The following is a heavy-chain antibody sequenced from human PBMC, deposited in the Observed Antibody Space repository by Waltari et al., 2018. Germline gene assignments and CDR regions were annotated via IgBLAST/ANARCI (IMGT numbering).Heavy chain of an antibody. Sequence: QVQLVQSGAEVKKPGASVKVSCKASGYTFTGYYMHWVRQAPGQGLEWMGWINPNSGGTNYAQKFQGRVTMTRDTSISTAYMELSRLRSDDTAVYYCARPYYYGSGSHNWFDPWGQGTLVTVSS. CDR1: GYTFTGYY. CDR2: INPNSGGT. D-gene: IGHD3-10*01. CDR3: ARPYYYGSGSHNWFDP. V-gene: IGHV1-2*02. J-gene: IGHJ5*02.